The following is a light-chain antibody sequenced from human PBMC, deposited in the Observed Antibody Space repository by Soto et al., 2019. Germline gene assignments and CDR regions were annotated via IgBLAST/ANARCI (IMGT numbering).Light chain of an antibody. CDR1: QSVLYSLNNKNY. V-gene: IGKV4-1*01. CDR2: WAS. CDR3: QQFYSNPLT. J-gene: IGKJ4*01. Sequence: DIVMTQSPDSLAVSLGERATINCKSSQSVLYSLNNKNYLAWYQQKAGQPPKLLMYWASDRESGVPDRFSGRGSGTDFTLTISSLQAEDVAVYYCQQFYSNPLTFGGGTKVEIK.